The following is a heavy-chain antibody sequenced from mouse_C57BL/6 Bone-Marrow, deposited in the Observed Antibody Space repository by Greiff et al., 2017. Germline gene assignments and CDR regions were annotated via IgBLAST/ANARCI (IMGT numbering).Heavy chain of an antibody. CDR3: ARGWLLAWFAY. J-gene: IGHJ3*01. CDR2: ISYDGSN. D-gene: IGHD2-2*01. V-gene: IGHV3-6*01. CDR1: GYSITSGYY. Sequence: ESGPGLVKPSQSLSLTCSVTGYSITSGYYWNWIRQFPGNKLEWMGYISYDGSNNYNPSLKNRISITRDTSKNQFFLKLNSVTPEDTATYYCARGWLLAWFAYWGQGTLVTVSA.